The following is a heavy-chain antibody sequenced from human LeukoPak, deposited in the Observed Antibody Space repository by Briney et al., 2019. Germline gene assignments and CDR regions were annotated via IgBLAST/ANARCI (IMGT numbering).Heavy chain of an antibody. V-gene: IGHV1-2*02. D-gene: IGHD3-9*01. Sequence: ASVKVSCKASGYTFTSYGISWVRQAPGQGLEWMGWINPNSGGTNYAQKFQGRVTMTRDTSISTAYMELSRLRSDDTAVYYCARDYFPRNILTGYSPFDYWGQGTLVTVSS. CDR1: GYTFTSYG. CDR3: ARDYFPRNILTGYSPFDY. CDR2: INPNSGGT. J-gene: IGHJ4*02.